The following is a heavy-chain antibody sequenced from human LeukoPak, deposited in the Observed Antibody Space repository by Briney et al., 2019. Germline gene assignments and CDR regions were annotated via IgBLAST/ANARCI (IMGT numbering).Heavy chain of an antibody. V-gene: IGHV1-2*02. J-gene: IGHJ4*02. CDR3: ARGGVYDYGDY. CDR1: GYTFTGYY. CDR2: INPNRGGT. Sequence: DSVKVSCKASGYTFTGYYMHWVRQAPGQGLEWMGWINPNRGGTNYAQKFQGRVTMTRDTSITTAYMELSRLRSDDTAVYYCARGGVYDYGDYWGQGTLVTV. D-gene: IGHD3-16*01.